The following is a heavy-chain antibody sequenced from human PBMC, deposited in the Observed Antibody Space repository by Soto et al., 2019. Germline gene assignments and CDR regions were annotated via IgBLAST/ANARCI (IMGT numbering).Heavy chain of an antibody. J-gene: IGHJ5*02. V-gene: IGHV4-59*01. CDR2: IYYSGST. D-gene: IGHD5-18*01. CDR1: GGSISSYY. CDR3: ARLGYSYGKNWFDP. Sequence: SETLSLTCTVSGGSISSYYWSWIRQPPGKGLEWIGYIYYSGSTNYNPSLKSRVTISVDTSKNRFSLKLSSVTAADTAVYYCARLGYSYGKNWFDPWGQGTLVTVSS.